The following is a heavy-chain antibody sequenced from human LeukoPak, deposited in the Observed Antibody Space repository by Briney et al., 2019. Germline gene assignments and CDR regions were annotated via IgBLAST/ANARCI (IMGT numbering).Heavy chain of an antibody. Sequence: SETLSLTCAVSGGSISSGGYSWSWIRQPPGKGLEWIGYIYHSGSTNYNPSLKSRVTISVDTSKNQFSLKLSSVTAADTAVYYCARDYGDYVASAYFDYWGQGTLVTVSS. J-gene: IGHJ4*02. CDR3: ARDYGDYVASAYFDY. V-gene: IGHV4-30-2*01. CDR1: GGSISSGGYS. D-gene: IGHD4-17*01. CDR2: IYHSGST.